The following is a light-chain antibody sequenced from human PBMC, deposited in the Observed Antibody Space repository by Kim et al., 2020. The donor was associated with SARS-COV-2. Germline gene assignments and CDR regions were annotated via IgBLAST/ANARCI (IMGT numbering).Light chain of an antibody. CDR2: GIS. V-gene: IGKV3-20*01. Sequence: EIVLTQSPGTLSLSPGERATLSCRASQSVSATYLAWYQQSPGQAPRLLIYGISSRATGIPDRFSGSGSGTDFTLTISRLEPEYFAVYYCQQYSSSPNTFGQGTKLEI. CDR1: QSVSATY. CDR3: QQYSSSPNT. J-gene: IGKJ2*01.